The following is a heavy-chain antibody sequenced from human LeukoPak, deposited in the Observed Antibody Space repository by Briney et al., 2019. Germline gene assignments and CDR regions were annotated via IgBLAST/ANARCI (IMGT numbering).Heavy chain of an antibody. Sequence: PGGPLRLSCAASGFTFSSYSMNWVRQAPGKGLEWVSYISRTSSNIYYADSVKGRFTISRDSAKNSMYLQMNSLKAEDTAVYYCATDSSSLYEVEYWGRGTLVTVSS. CDR3: ATDSSSLYEVEY. V-gene: IGHV3-48*01. D-gene: IGHD6-13*01. CDR2: ISRTSSNI. J-gene: IGHJ4*02. CDR1: GFTFSSYS.